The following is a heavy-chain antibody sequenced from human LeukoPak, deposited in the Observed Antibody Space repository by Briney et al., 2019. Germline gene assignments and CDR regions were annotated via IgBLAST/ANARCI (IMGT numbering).Heavy chain of an antibody. J-gene: IGHJ4*02. V-gene: IGHV1-69*13. Sequence: SVKVSCKASGGTFSSYAISWVRQAPGQGLEWMGRIIPIFGTANYAQKFQGRVTITADESTSTAYMELSSLRSEDTAVYYCARHGPTALRFLEWLLPFDYWGQGTLVTVSS. CDR3: ARHGPTALRFLEWLLPFDY. CDR2: IIPIFGTA. CDR1: GGTFSSYA. D-gene: IGHD3-3*01.